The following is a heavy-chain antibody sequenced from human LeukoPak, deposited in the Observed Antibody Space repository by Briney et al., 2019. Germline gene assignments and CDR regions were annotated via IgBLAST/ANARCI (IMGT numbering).Heavy chain of an antibody. CDR1: GFTFSRYG. CDR2: ISYDGSNK. CDR3: AKDRDILTGYLDY. J-gene: IGHJ4*02. D-gene: IGHD3-9*01. Sequence: PGRSLRLSCAASGFTFSRYGMHWVCQAPGKGLGWVAVISYDGSNKYYVDSVKGRFTISKDNSKNTLYLQMNSLRAEDTAVYYCAKDRDILTGYLDYWGQGTLVTVSS. V-gene: IGHV3-30*18.